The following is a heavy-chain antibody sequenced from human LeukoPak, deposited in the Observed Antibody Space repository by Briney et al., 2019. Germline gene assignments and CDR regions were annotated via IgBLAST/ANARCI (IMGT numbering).Heavy chain of an antibody. Sequence: PGGSLRLSCAASGFTFRSYWMSWVRQAPGKGLEWVANIKEDGSEKYYVDSVKGRFTVSRDNAQNSLYLQMNSLRAEDSAIYYCARESQDSSGFSFFDYWGQGTPVTVSS. CDR1: GFTFRSYW. CDR2: IKEDGSEK. V-gene: IGHV3-7*03. D-gene: IGHD3-22*01. J-gene: IGHJ4*02. CDR3: ARESQDSSGFSFFDY.